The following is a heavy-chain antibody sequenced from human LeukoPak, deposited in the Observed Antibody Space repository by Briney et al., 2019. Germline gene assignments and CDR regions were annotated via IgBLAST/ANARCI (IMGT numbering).Heavy chain of an antibody. CDR3: AKGGGFGDYGSYYFDY. CDR1: GLTFRNHA. Sequence: GGSLRLSCAAFGLTFRNHAMNWVRQTPGKGLEWVSTISGRDHTTYYADSVKGRFTISRDSSKNTLYLQMNSLRAEDTAVYYCAKGGGFGDYGSYYFDYWGQGTLVTVAS. V-gene: IGHV3-23*01. D-gene: IGHD4-17*01. CDR2: ISGRDHTT. J-gene: IGHJ4*02.